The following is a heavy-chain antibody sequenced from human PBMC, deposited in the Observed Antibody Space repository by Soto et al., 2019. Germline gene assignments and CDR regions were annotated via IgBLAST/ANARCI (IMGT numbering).Heavy chain of an antibody. CDR2: IYYSGST. J-gene: IGHJ5*02. CDR1: GGSISSYY. D-gene: IGHD3-22*01. Sequence: QVQLQESGPGLVKPSETLSLTCTVSGGSISSYYWSWIRHPPGKGLAWIGYIYYSGSTNYNHSLKSRVTKSVDTSKNQFSLKLSSVTAADTAVYYCARHCDSSGLGWFDPWGQGTLGTVSS. V-gene: IGHV4-59*08. CDR3: ARHCDSSGLGWFDP.